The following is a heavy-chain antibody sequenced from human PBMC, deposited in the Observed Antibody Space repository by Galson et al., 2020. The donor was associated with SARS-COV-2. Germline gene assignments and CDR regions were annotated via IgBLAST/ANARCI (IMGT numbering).Heavy chain of an antibody. V-gene: IGHV1-46*03. J-gene: IGHJ4*02. CDR1: GYTFTSYY. D-gene: IGHD3-22*01. CDR2: INPSGGST. Sequence: ASVKVSCKASGYTFTSYYMHWVRQAPGQGLEWMGIINPSGGSTSYAQRFQGRVTMTRDTSTSTVYMELSSLRSEDTAVYYCARDDSSGYYSNWGQGTLVTVSS. CDR3: ARDDSSGYYSN.